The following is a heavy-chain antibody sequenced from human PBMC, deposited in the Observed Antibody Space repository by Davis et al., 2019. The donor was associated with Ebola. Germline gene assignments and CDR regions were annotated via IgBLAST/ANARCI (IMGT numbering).Heavy chain of an antibody. V-gene: IGHV3-23*01. CDR2: ISGSGSST. CDR3: AKNTSKVWFDV. Sequence: GGSLRLSCAASGFTFNSYAMSWVRQAPGKGLEWVSAISGSGSSTFYADSVKGRFTISRDNSKNTLHLQMNSLRVEDTAIYYCAKNTSKVWFDVWGQGTMVTISS. CDR1: GFTFNSYA. D-gene: IGHD1-26*01. J-gene: IGHJ3*01.